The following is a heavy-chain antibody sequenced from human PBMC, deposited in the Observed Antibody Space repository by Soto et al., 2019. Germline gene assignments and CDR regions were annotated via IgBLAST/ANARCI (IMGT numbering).Heavy chain of an antibody. Sequence: GGSLRLSCAASGFTVSSNYMSWVRQAPGKGLEWVSVIYSGGSTYYADSVKGRFTISRHNSKNTLYLQMNSLRAEDTAVYYCARALLGHYVKHYYYMDVWGKGTTVTVSS. J-gene: IGHJ6*03. D-gene: IGHD4-17*01. CDR1: GFTVSSNY. CDR2: IYSGGST. V-gene: IGHV3-53*04. CDR3: ARALLGHYVKHYYYMDV.